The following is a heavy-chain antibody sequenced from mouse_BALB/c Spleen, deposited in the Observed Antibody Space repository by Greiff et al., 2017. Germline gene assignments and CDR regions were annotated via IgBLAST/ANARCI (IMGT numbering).Heavy chain of an antibody. D-gene: IGHD2-2*01. CDR2: ISSGSSTI. J-gene: IGHJ1*01. V-gene: IGHV5-17*02. CDR3: ARRGYDGYWYFDV. Sequence: DVHLVESGGGLVQPGGSRKLSCAASGFTFSSFGMHWVRQAPEKGLEWVAYISSGSSTIYYADTVKGRFTISRDNPKNTLFLQMTSLRSEDTAMYYCARRGYDGYWYFDVWGAGTTVTVSS. CDR1: GFTFSSFG.